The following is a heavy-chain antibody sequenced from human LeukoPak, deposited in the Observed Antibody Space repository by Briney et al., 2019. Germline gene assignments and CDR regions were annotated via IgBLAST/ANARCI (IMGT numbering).Heavy chain of an antibody. Sequence: PSETLSLTCTVSGGSISRYYWSWIRQPPGKGMEWIGYIYYSGSTNYNPSLKSRVTISVDTSKNQFSLKLSSVTAADTAVYYCARGYYGSGSPPWYYYMDVWGKGTTVTVSS. V-gene: IGHV4-59*01. CDR3: ARGYYGSGSPPWYYYMDV. CDR2: IYYSGST. J-gene: IGHJ6*03. D-gene: IGHD3-10*01. CDR1: GGSISRYY.